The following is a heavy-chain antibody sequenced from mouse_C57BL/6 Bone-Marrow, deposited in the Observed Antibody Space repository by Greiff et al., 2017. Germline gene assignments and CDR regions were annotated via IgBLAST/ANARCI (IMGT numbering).Heavy chain of an antibody. Sequence: QVQLQQSGAELVRPGTSVKMSCKASGYTFTNYWIGWAKQRPGHGLEWIGDIYPGGGYTNYNEKFKGKATLTADKSSSTAYMQFSSLTSEDSAIYYCARDYYGSSYHWYFDGWGTGTTVTVAS. CDR1: GYTFTNYW. D-gene: IGHD1-1*01. CDR3: ARDYYGSSYHWYFDG. J-gene: IGHJ1*03. CDR2: IYPGGGYT. V-gene: IGHV1-63*01.